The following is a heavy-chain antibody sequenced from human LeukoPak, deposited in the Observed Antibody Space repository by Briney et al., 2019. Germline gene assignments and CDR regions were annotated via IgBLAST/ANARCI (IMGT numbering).Heavy chain of an antibody. V-gene: IGHV3-43*02. CDR3: ARGRGSGSYLVDY. Sequence: GGSLRLSCAASGFTFDNYAMHWVRQAPGKGLEWVSLINGNSGSTKYANSVKGRFTISRDNSKNYLYLQMNGLRTEDAGLYYCARGRGSGSYLVDYLGQGTLVTVSS. D-gene: IGHD3-10*01. J-gene: IGHJ4*02. CDR1: GFTFDNYA. CDR2: INGNSGST.